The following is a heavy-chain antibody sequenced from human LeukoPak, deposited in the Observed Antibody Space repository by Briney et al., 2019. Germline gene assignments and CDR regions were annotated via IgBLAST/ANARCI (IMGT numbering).Heavy chain of an antibody. Sequence: PGESLKISCRGSGYSFNSFWIGWVRQMPGKGLEWMGIIYPGDSVTRYSPSFQGQVAISADKSISTAYLQWITRKASERANIYCARLRTYGDYALNYWGQGTLVTASS. J-gene: IGHJ4*02. CDR1: GYSFNSFW. V-gene: IGHV5-51*01. D-gene: IGHD4-17*01. CDR2: IYPGDSVT. CDR3: ARLRTYGDYALNY.